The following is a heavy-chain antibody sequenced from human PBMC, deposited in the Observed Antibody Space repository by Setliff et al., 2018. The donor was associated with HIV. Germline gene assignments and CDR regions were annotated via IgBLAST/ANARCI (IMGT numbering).Heavy chain of an antibody. CDR3: ARDGHLYGQPFDY. V-gene: IGHV3-23*01. CDR2: ISASGTSS. Sequence: GGSLRLSCAASGFTFNNYAMSWVRQAPGKGLEWVSAISASGTSSYYADSVRGRFTISRDNTKNSLHLQLDSLSAEDAAVYFCARDGHLYGQPFDYWGQGALVTVSS. CDR1: GFTFNNYA. D-gene: IGHD3-10*01. J-gene: IGHJ4*02.